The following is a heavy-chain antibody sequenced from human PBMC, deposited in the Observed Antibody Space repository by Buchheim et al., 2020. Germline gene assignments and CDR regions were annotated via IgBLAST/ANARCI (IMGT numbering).Heavy chain of an antibody. V-gene: IGHV3-48*03. CDR2: IRGSGSVI. CDR3: ARVGATYF. J-gene: IGHJ4*02. CDR1: GFTFNTYE. Sequence: EVHLVASGGGLVQPGGSLRLSCTGSGFTFNTYEMNWVRQAPGKGLEWVSYIRGSGSVIDYADSVKGRFTISRDNAKNPLYLQMNSLRVENTAVYYCARVGATYFWGQGTL. D-gene: IGHD1-26*01.